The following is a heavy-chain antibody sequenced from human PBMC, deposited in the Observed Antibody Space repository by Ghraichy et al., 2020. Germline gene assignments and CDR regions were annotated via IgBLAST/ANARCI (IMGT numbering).Heavy chain of an antibody. D-gene: IGHD6-13*01. Sequence: GSLRLTCAASGVTVGNNYMNWVRQAPGKGLEWVSLIYSGGDTRYVDSVKGRFIISRDNSKNTLYLQIHSLRVEDTAVYYCARDPPAAGTGTFGWGQGTLVTVSS. CDR3: ARDPPAAGTGTFG. CDR2: IYSGGDT. J-gene: IGHJ4*02. V-gene: IGHV3-66*01. CDR1: GVTVGNNY.